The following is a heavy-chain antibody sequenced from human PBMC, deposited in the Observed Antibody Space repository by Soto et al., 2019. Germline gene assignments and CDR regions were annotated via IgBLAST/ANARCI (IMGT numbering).Heavy chain of an antibody. V-gene: IGHV4-31*03. CDR2: IYYSGST. CDR1: GGSISSGGYY. D-gene: IGHD2-2*01. Sequence: SETLSLTYTVSGGSISSGGYYWSWIRQHPGKGLEWIGYIYYSGSTYYNPSLKSRVTISVDTSKNQFSLKLSSVTAADTAVYYCARVFRHCSSTSCYAFYYGMDVWGQGTTVTVSS. CDR3: ARVFRHCSSTSCYAFYYGMDV. J-gene: IGHJ6*02.